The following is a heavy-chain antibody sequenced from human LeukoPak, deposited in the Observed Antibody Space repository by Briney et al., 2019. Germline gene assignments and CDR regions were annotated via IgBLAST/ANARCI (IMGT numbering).Heavy chain of an antibody. CDR2: IYYSGST. CDR3: ARGSVAAAGRFDY. D-gene: IGHD6-13*01. V-gene: IGHV4-59*01. CDR1: GGSISSYY. J-gene: IGHJ4*02. Sequence: SETLSLTCTVSGGSISSYYWSWIRQPPGKGLEWIGYIYYSGSTNYNPSLKSRVTISVDTPKNQFSLKLSSVTAADTAVYYCARGSVAAAGRFDYWGQGTLVTVSS.